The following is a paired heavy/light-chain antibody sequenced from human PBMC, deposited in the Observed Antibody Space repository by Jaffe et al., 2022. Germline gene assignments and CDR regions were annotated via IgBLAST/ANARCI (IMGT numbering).Heavy chain of an antibody. Sequence: EVQLVESGGGLVQFGGSLRLSCAASGFTFSSYWMSWVRQAPGKGLEWVANIKQDGSEKYYVDPVKGRFTISRDNAKNSMYLQMNSLRAEDTAVYYCARDLPHSGGYFPHYHYYYYMDVWGKGTTVTVSS. CDR3: ARDLPHSGGYFPHYHYYYYMDV. D-gene: IGHD3-22*01. V-gene: IGHV3-7*05. J-gene: IGHJ6*03. CDR1: GFTFSSYW. CDR2: IKQDGSEK.
Light chain of an antibody. CDR1: QGINNY. J-gene: IGKJ4*01. CDR2: AAS. V-gene: IGKV1-16*02. Sequence: DIQMTQSPSSLSASVGDRVTITCRASQGINNYLAWFQQKPGKAPKSLIYAASSLQSGVPSKFSGSGSGTDFTLTISSLQPEDFATYYCQQYNTYPLTFGGGTKVEIK. CDR3: QQYNTYPLT.